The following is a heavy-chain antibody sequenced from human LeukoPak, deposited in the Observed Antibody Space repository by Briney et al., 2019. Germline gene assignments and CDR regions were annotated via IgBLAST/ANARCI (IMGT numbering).Heavy chain of an antibody. V-gene: IGHV4-59*01. J-gene: IGHJ4*02. Sequence: PSETLSLTCTVSGGTISSYYWSWIRQPPGKGLEWIGYIYYSGSTNYNPSLKSRVTISADTSKNQFSLKLSSVTAADTAVYYCASLFDCSGGSCPDYWGQGTLVTVSS. D-gene: IGHD2-15*01. CDR3: ASLFDCSGGSCPDY. CDR1: GGTISSYY. CDR2: IYYSGST.